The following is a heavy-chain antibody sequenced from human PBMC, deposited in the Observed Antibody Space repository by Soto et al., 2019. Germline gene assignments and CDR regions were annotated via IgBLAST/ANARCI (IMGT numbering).Heavy chain of an antibody. D-gene: IGHD2-8*01. Sequence: QVQLQESGPRLVKPSETLSLTCTVSGDSMTNYYWAWIRQPAGKGLEWIGRIFGLGYTNYNPSLKSRVILSVDTSKSQFSLKLTSVTAADTAVYYCVIEGDYSDNNGHPLFDYWGQGTLVSVSS. J-gene: IGHJ4*02. CDR3: VIEGDYSDNNGHPLFDY. V-gene: IGHV4-4*07. CDR2: IFGLGYT. CDR1: GDSMTNYY.